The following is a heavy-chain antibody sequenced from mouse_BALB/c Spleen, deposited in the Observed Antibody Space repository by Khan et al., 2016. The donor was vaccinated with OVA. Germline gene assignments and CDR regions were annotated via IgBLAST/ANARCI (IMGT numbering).Heavy chain of an antibody. CDR3: AREGYDGGWFDY. J-gene: IGHJ3*01. V-gene: IGHV1-76*01. Sequence: VQLKQSGAELVRPGASVNLSCKTSGYVFTSYWIHWVKQRSGQGLEWIARIYPGTGSTFYNENFKGKATLTADKSSTTAYMQLSSLKSEDSAVYFGAREGYDGGWFDYWGQGTLVTVSA. CDR2: IYPGTGST. D-gene: IGHD2-3*01. CDR1: GYVFTSYW.